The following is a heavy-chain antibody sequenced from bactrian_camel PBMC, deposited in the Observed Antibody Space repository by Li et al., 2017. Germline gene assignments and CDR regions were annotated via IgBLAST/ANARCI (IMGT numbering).Heavy chain of an antibody. CDR2: IYTDGYFGGPRP. D-gene: IGHD7*01. V-gene: IGHV3S55*01. CDR1: GVATQRYC. J-gene: IGHJ4*01. Sequence: HVQLVESGGGSVQAGGSLRLSCVASGVATQRYCMGWFRQAPGKEREGVATIYTDGYFGGPRPYYADSVKGRFTISKDNVKNTLYLQMNSLKPEDTAMYYCAADRTCASLKSGTIDSRSQGTQVTVS.